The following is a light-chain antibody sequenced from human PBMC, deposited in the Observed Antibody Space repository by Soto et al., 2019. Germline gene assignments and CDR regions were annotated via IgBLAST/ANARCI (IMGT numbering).Light chain of an antibody. CDR3: QQYGRSRQT. Sequence: EIVLRQSPGTLSLSTGEGGTLSCRASQTVISNSLAWYQQKPGQAPRLLIHGASTRAPGIPDRFSGSRSGTDFTLTISRLEPEDFAVYYCQQYGRSRQTFGQGTKVAI. J-gene: IGKJ1*01. CDR2: GAS. CDR1: QTVISNS. V-gene: IGKV3-20*01.